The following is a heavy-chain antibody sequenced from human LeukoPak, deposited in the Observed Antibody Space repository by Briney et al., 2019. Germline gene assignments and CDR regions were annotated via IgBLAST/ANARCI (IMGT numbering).Heavy chain of an antibody. V-gene: IGHV3-30-3*01. CDR3: YARRSTSDPFDY. D-gene: IGHD5/OR15-5a*01. J-gene: IGHJ4*02. Sequence: PGGSLRLSCAASGFTFSSYAIHWVRQAPGKGLEWVAVISYDGSNKDYADSVKGRFTISRDNSKNTLYLQMNSLRAEDTAVYYSYARRSTSDPFDYWGQGTLVTVSS. CDR2: ISYDGSNK. CDR1: GFTFSSYA.